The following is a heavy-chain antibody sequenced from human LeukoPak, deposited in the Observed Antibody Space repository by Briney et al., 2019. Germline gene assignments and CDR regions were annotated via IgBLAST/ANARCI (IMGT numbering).Heavy chain of an antibody. CDR2: INAGNGNT. CDR3: ARGDDYDYVWGSYRYNWFDP. CDR1: GYTFTSYA. V-gene: IGHV1-3*01. D-gene: IGHD3-16*02. J-gene: IGHJ5*02. Sequence: ASVKVSCKASGYTFTSYAMHWVRQAPGQRLEWMGWINAGNGNTKYSQKFQGRVTITRDTSASTAYMELSSLRSEDTAVYYCARGDDYDYVWGSYRYNWFDPWGQGTLVTASS.